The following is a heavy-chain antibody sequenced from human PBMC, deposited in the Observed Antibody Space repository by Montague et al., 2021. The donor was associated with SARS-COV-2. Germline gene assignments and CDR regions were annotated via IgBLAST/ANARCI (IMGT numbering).Heavy chain of an antibody. CDR2: ISSSGATI. CDR1: GFDFFHFD. Sequence: SLSLSCAASGFDFFHFDMAWVRQAPGRGLEWISDISSSGATILYADSLKGRFTISRDNIQKSLYLQMNSLRAEDTAVYYCATNKYCTLHDCLHGRHYFDHWGQGTLVTVSS. V-gene: IGHV3-48*03. J-gene: IGHJ4*02. CDR3: ATNKYCTLHDCLHGRHYFDH. D-gene: IGHD2-8*01.